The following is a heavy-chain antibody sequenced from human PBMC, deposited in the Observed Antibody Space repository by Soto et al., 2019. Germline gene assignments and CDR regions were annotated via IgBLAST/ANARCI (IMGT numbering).Heavy chain of an antibody. J-gene: IGHJ6*02. V-gene: IGHV1-8*01. CDR2: MNTNSGNT. Sequence: QVQLVQSGAEVKKPGASVKVSCKASGYTFTSYDINWVRQATGQGLEWMGWMNTNSGNTGYAQKFQGRVTMTRNTSISTAYMELSSLRSEDTAVYYCARGSRGDYYYYYGMDVWGQGTTVTVSS. D-gene: IGHD3-10*01. CDR1: GYTFTSYD. CDR3: ARGSRGDYYYYYGMDV.